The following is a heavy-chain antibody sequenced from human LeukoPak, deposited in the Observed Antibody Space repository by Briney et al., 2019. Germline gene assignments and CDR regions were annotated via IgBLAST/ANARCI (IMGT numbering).Heavy chain of an antibody. CDR2: IWYDGSNT. CDR1: GFTFSTYG. Sequence: GGSLRLSCAASGFTFSTYGMHWDRQAPGKGLEWVAVIWYDGSNTYYADSVKGRFTISRDNSKSTLYLQINSLTAEDTAVFYCARGSSSGWYYFDYWGQGTLVTVSS. V-gene: IGHV3-33*01. D-gene: IGHD6-19*01. CDR3: ARGSSSGWYYFDY. J-gene: IGHJ4*02.